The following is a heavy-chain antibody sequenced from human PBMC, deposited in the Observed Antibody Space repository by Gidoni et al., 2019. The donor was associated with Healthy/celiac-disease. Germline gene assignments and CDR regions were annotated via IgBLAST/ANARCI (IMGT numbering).Heavy chain of an antibody. CDR1: GGHIISSSYY. D-gene: IGHD3-22*01. CDR3: ARQSYYYDSNAFDI. CDR2: IYYSGTT. V-gene: IGHV4-39*01. Sequence: QLQLQESGPGMVKPSETLSLTCTVSGGHIISSSYYWGWIRQPPGKGLEWIGSIYYSGTTYYNPSLKSRVTISVDTSKNQFALKLSSVTAADTAVYYCARQSYYYDSNAFDIWGQGTMVTVSS. J-gene: IGHJ3*02.